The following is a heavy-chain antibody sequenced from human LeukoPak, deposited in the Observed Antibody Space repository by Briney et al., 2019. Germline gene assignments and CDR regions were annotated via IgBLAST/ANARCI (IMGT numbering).Heavy chain of an antibody. CDR3: ARDSEKSKQQLDGTPWSDYYYYGMDV. V-gene: IGHV1-2*02. Sequence: GASVKVSCKASGYTFTGYYMHWVRQAPGQGLEWMGWINPNSGGTNYAQKFQGRVTMTRDTSISTAYMELSRLRSDDTAVYYCARDSEKSKQQLDGTPWSDYYYYGMDVWGQGTTVTVSS. J-gene: IGHJ6*02. CDR2: INPNSGGT. CDR1: GYTFTGYY. D-gene: IGHD6-13*01.